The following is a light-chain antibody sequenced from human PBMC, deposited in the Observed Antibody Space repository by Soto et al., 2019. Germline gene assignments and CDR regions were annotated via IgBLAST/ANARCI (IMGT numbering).Light chain of an antibody. CDR1: QSVTSNY. J-gene: IGKJ1*01. CDR2: AAS. CDR3: QHYGSPSWT. Sequence: EIVLTQSPGTLSLSPGERATLSCRASQSVTSNYLACYQQKPGQAPRILIFAASSRATGIPDKFSGSGSGTDFTLTISRLEPDDFAVYYCQHYGSPSWTFGQGTKVEIK. V-gene: IGKV3-20*01.